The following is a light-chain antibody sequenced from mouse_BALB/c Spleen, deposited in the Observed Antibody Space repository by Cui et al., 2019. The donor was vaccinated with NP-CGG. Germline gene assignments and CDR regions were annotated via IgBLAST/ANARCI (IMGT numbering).Light chain of an antibody. CDR2: GTK. Sequence: QAVVTQESAITTSPGETVTPTCRSSTGAVTTSNYANWVQEKPDHLFTGLIGGTKNRAPGVPARFSGSLIGDKAALTITGAQTEDEAIYFCALWYSNHWVFGGGTKLTVL. J-gene: IGLJ1*01. CDR3: ALWYSNHWV. CDR1: TGAVTTSNY. V-gene: IGLV1*01.